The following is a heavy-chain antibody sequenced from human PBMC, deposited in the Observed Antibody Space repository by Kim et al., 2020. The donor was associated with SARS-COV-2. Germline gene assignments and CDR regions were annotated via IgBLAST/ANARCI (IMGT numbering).Heavy chain of an antibody. D-gene: IGHD3-22*01. CDR3: ARVGRYESNGP. CDR1: GYSISSGYY. CDR2: IFHTGST. Sequence: SETLSLTCSVSGYSISSGYYWGWIRQPPGKGLEWIGTIFHTGSTYYNPSLKSRVTMSVDTSKNHFSLKLTSMTAADTAVYYCARVGRYESNGPWGQGTLVTVSS. J-gene: IGHJ5*02. V-gene: IGHV4-38-2*02.